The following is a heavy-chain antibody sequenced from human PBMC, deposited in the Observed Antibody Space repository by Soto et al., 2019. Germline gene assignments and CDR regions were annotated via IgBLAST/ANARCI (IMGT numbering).Heavy chain of an antibody. J-gene: IGHJ4*02. CDR2: IYYSGST. D-gene: IGHD1-7*01. V-gene: IGHV4-30-4*01. CDR3: ARDVLTGTTDY. Sequence: PSETLSLTCTVSGGSISSGDYYWSWIRQPPGKGLERIGYIYYSGSTYYNPSLKSRVTISVDTSKNQFSLKLSSVTAADTAVYYCARDVLTGTTDYWGQGTLVTVSS. CDR1: GGSISSGDYY.